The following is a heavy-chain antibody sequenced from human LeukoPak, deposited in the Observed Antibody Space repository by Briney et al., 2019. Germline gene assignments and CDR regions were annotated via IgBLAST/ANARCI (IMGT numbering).Heavy chain of an antibody. V-gene: IGHV1-69*01. CDR2: IIPIFGTA. Sequence: SVKVSCKASGGIFSSYSISWVRQAPGQGLEWVGGIIPIFGTANYAQRFQGRVTITADESTSTAYMELSSLRSGDTAVYYCTREGVYVPDGSGYHRDAFDIWGQGTLVIVSS. J-gene: IGHJ3*02. CDR3: TREGVYVPDGSGYHRDAFDI. D-gene: IGHD3-22*01. CDR1: GGIFSSYS.